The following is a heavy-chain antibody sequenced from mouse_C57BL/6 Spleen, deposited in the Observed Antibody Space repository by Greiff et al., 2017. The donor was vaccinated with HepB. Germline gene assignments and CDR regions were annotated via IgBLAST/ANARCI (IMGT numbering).Heavy chain of an antibody. CDR1: GYTFTSYW. V-gene: IGHV1-69*01. CDR3: ARSQFITTVVATAPFAY. D-gene: IGHD1-1*01. CDR2: IDPSDSYT. Sequence: VQRVESGAELVMPGASVKLSCKASGYTFTSYWMHWVKQRPGQGLEWIGEIDPSDSYTNYNQKFKGKSTLTVDKSSSTAYMQLSSLTSEDSAVYYCARSQFITTVVATAPFAYWGQGTLVTVSA. J-gene: IGHJ3*01.